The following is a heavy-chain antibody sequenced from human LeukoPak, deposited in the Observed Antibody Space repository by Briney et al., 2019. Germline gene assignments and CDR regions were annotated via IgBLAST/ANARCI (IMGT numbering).Heavy chain of an antibody. Sequence: PGGSLRLSCAASGFTFDDYAMHWVRQTPGKGLEWVSLISGDGGTTYYADSVKGRFTISRDNSKNSLYLQMNSLRTEDTALYYCASMAYDTSRYYVNWFDPWGQGTLVTVSS. V-gene: IGHV3-43*02. D-gene: IGHD3-22*01. CDR1: GFTFDDYA. CDR3: ASMAYDTSRYYVNWFDP. CDR2: ISGDGGTT. J-gene: IGHJ5*02.